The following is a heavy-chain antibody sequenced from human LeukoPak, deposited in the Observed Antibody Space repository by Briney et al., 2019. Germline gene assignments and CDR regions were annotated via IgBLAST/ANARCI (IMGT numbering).Heavy chain of an antibody. D-gene: IGHD3-3*01. CDR2: ISGSGGST. Sequence: GGSLRLSCAASGFTFSSCAMSWVRQAQGKGLEWVSAISGSGGSTYYADSVKGRFTISRDNSKNTLYLQMNSLRAEDTAVYYCAEGGGYDFWSGYRYFDYWGQGTLVTVSS. CDR3: AEGGGYDFWSGYRYFDY. CDR1: GFTFSSCA. J-gene: IGHJ4*02. V-gene: IGHV3-23*01.